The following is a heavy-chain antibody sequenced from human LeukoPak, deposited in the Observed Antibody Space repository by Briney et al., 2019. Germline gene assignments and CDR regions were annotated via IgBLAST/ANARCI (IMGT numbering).Heavy chain of an antibody. CDR3: ATDRVDSSGYYYYYYGMDV. D-gene: IGHD3-22*01. J-gene: IGHJ6*02. CDR1: GYTLTELS. Sequence: GASVKVSCKVSGYTLTELSMHWVRQAPGKGLEWMGGFDPEDGETIYAQKFQGRVTMTEDTSTDTAYMELSSLRSEDTAVYYCATDRVDSSGYYYYYYGMDVWGQGTTVTVSS. V-gene: IGHV1-24*01. CDR2: FDPEDGET.